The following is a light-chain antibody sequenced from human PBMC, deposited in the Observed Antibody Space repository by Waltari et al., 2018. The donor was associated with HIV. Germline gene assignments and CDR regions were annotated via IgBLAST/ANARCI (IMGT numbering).Light chain of an antibody. CDR3: CSYTGSTTWV. Sequence: SITISCTGTSSDVGSYNVVSWYQQHPGKAPKLMIYEDNKRPSGVSNRFSGSKSGNTASLTISGLQAEDEADYYCCSYTGSTTWVFGGGTKLTVL. CDR1: SSDVGSYNV. J-gene: IGLJ3*02. V-gene: IGLV2-23*01. CDR2: EDN.